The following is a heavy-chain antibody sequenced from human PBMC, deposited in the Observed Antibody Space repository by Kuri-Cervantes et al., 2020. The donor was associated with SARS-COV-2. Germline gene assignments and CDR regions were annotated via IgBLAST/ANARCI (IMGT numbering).Heavy chain of an antibody. D-gene: IGHD1-26*01. CDR1: GFTFSSYG. V-gene: IGHV3-21*01. CDR3: ARDFSLVGALDAFDI. Sequence: GGSLRLSCAASGFTFSSYGMHWVRQAPGKGLEWVSSISSSSSYIYYADSVKGRFTISRDNAKNSLYLQMNSLRAEDTAVYYCARDFSLVGALDAFDIWGQGTMVTVSS. J-gene: IGHJ3*02. CDR2: ISSSSSYI.